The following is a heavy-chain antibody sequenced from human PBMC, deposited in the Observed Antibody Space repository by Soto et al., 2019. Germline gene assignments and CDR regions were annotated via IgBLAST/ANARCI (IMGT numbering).Heavy chain of an antibody. V-gene: IGHV4-39*01. CDR2: IYYSGST. CDR1: GGSLSSSSDY. CDR3: ARTHYVKYGMDV. Sequence: SETPSLTCSVAGGSLSSSSDYLGWICQPPGKGLEWIGSIYYSGSTYYNPSLKSRVTISVDTSKNQFSLKLSSVTAADTAVYYCARTHYVKYGMDVWGQGTTVTVSS. J-gene: IGHJ6*02. D-gene: IGHD4-17*01.